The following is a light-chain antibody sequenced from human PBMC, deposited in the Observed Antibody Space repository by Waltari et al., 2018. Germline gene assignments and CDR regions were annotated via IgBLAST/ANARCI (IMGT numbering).Light chain of an antibody. V-gene: IGKV1-5*01. CDR3: QQYNSYSPWT. CDR2: DAS. CDR1: QSISSW. Sequence: DIQMTQSPSTLSASVGDRVTITCRASQSISSWLAWYQQKPGKAPKLLIYDASGLESGVPSRFSGSGSGTEFTLTISSLQPDDFATYYCQQYNSYSPWTFGPGTKVEIK. J-gene: IGKJ1*01.